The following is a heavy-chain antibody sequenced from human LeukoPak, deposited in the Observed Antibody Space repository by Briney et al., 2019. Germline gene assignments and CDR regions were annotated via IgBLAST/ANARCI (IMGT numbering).Heavy chain of an antibody. CDR2: INHSGGST. CDR3: ARDVGYGSGSTYFDY. J-gene: IGHJ4*02. V-gene: IGHV1-46*01. Sequence: ASVKVSCKASGYPFTSYYMHWVRPAPGQGLEWMGIINHSGGSTSYAQKFQGRVTMTRDTSTSTVYMELSSLRSEDTAVYYCARDVGYGSGSTYFDYWGQGTLVTVSS. D-gene: IGHD3-10*01. CDR1: GYPFTSYY.